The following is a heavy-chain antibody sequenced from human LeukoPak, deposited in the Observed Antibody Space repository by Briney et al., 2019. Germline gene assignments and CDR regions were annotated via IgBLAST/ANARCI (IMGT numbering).Heavy chain of an antibody. CDR3: ARDGRYRSGWSFDY. CDR1: GYTFTGYY. Sequence: ASVKVSCKASGYTFTGYYIHWVRQAPGQGLEWMGIINPFNGDTTYAQRFQGRLTLTSDTSTSTVDVELTSLRSDDTAVYYCARDGRYRSGWSFDYWGQGTQVTVSS. CDR2: INPFNGDT. V-gene: IGHV1-46*01. D-gene: IGHD6-19*01. J-gene: IGHJ4*02.